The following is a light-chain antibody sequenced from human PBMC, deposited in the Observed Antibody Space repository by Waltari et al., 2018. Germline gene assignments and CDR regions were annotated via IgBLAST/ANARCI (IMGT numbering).Light chain of an antibody. V-gene: IGKV3-20*01. CDR2: GVS. Sequence: EIVLTQSPGALSLSPGERATLSCSASQSVTSIYLAWYQQKPGQAPRLLIYGVSSRATGIPDRFSGSVSGTDFTLTISRLEPEDFAVYYCQQYGTSPWTFGQGTKVEIK. CDR1: QSVTSIY. J-gene: IGKJ1*01. CDR3: QQYGTSPWT.